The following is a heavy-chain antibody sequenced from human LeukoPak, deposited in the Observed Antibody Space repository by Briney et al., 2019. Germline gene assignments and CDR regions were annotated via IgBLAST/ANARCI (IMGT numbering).Heavy chain of an antibody. CDR1: GGSISNYY. Sequence: PSETLSLTCTVSGGSISNYYWNWIRQPPGKGLEWIGYIYYSGSTNYNPSLQSRVTISVDTSKNQFSLKLNSVTAADTAVYYCARVVCSSSSCEKRGAFDIWGQGTVVTVSS. J-gene: IGHJ3*02. CDR3: ARVVCSSSSCEKRGAFDI. V-gene: IGHV4-59*01. CDR2: IYYSGST. D-gene: IGHD2-2*01.